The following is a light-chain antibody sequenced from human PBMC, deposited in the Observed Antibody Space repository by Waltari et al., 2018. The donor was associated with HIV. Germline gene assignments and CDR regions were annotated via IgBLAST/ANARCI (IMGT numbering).Light chain of an antibody. V-gene: IGLV1-44*01. CDR2: NNN. J-gene: IGLJ3*02. CDR3: AAWDDSLNGRV. Sequence: QSVLTQPPSASGTPGQRVTLSCSGSSSNIGSNTVNWYQQLPGTAPKLLIYNNNQLPAGVPDRFSGSKSGTSASLAISGLQSEDEADYYCAAWDDSLNGRVFGGGTKLTVL. CDR1: SSNIGSNT.